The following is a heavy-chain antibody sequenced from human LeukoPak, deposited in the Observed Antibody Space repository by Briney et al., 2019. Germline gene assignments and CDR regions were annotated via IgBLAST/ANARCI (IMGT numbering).Heavy chain of an antibody. D-gene: IGHD3-22*01. V-gene: IGHV1-69*04. CDR3: ARQLERSGYFLG. J-gene: IGHJ4*02. CDR1: GYTFTSYA. CDR2: IIPILGIA. Sequence: SVKVSCKASGYTFTSYAISWVRQAPGQGLEWMGRIIPILGIANYAQKFQGRVTITADKSTSTAYMELSSLRSEDTAVYYCARQLERSGYFLGWGQGTLVTVSS.